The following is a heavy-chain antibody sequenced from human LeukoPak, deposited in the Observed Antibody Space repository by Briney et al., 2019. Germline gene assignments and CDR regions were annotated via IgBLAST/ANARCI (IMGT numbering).Heavy chain of an antibody. CDR1: GGTFSSYA. J-gene: IGHJ4*02. D-gene: IGHD2-15*01. V-gene: IGHV1-69*04. Sequence: SVKVSCKASGGTFSSYAISWVRQAPGQGLEWMGRIIPILGIANYAQKVQGRVTITADKSTSTAYMELSSLRSEDTAVYYCARRGSGFDYWGQGTLVTVSS. CDR2: IIPILGIA. CDR3: ARRGSGFDY.